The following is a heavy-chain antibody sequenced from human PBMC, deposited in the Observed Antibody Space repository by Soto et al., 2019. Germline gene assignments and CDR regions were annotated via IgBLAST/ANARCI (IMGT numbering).Heavy chain of an antibody. D-gene: IGHD3-10*01. J-gene: IGHJ3*02. Sequence: ASVKVSCKASGYTFTSYYMHWVRQAPGQGLEWMGIINPSGGSTSYAQKFQGRVTMTRDTSTSTVYMEMSSLRSEDTAVYYCATKYFWDAFDIWGHGTMVTVSS. CDR3: ATKYFWDAFDI. V-gene: IGHV1-46*01. CDR1: GYTFTSYY. CDR2: INPSGGST.